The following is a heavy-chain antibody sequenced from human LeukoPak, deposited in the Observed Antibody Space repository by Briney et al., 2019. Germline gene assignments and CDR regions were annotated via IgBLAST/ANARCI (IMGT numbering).Heavy chain of an antibody. J-gene: IGHJ4*02. CDR1: GGSFSGYY. V-gene: IGHV4-34*01. D-gene: IGHD1-1*01. CDR2: INHSGST. Sequence: SETLSLTCAVSGGSFSGYYWSWIRQPPGKGLEWIGEINHSGSTNYNPSLKSRVTISVDTSKNQFSLKLSSVTAADTAVYYCARAPLGYIDYWGQGTLVTVSS. CDR3: ARAPLGYIDY.